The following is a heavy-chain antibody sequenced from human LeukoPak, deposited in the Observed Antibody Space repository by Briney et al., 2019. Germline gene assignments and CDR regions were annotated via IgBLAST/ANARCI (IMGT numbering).Heavy chain of an antibody. Sequence: SETLSLTCAVYGGSFSGYYWSWIRQSPGKGLEWIGEISHSGSTYYNPSLKSRVTISLDTSKNHFSLKLTSVTAADTAVYYCARGVSDQNWGQGTLDTVSS. V-gene: IGHV4-34*01. J-gene: IGHJ4*02. CDR1: GGSFSGYY. CDR3: ARGVSDQN. CDR2: ISHSGST.